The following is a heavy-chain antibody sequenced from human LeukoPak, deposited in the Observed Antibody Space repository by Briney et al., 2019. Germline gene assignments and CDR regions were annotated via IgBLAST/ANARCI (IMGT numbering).Heavy chain of an antibody. J-gene: IGHJ4*02. CDR1: GDSISTYY. V-gene: IGHV4-59*01. CDR3: ARLRWQLVGPYFDY. Sequence: PSETLSLTCSFSGDSISTYYWSWIRQSPGKGLEWIGHIYSSENTDYNSSLKSRVTISVDTSKSQFSLRLSSVTATDTAVYYCARLRWQLVGPYFDYWGQGILVTVSS. CDR2: IYSSENT. D-gene: IGHD1-26*01.